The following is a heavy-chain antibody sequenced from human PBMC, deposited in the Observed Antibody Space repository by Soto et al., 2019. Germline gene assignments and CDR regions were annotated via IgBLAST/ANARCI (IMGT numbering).Heavy chain of an antibody. CDR1: GGSIRSGDYN. V-gene: IGHV4-30-4*01. CDR2: IYYSGYT. D-gene: IGHD4-17*01. CDR3: ARSGDYVPFDY. Sequence: QVQLQESGPGLVKASQTLSLTCTVSGGSIRSGDYNWSWIRQPPGKGLEWIGYIYYSGYTYNNPSLKSRVTISVDTSKNQFSLKLSSVTAADPAVYYCARSGDYVPFDYWGQGTLVTVSS. J-gene: IGHJ4*02.